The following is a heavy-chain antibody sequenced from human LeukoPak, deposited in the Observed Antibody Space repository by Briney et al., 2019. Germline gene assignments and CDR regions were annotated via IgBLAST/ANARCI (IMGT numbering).Heavy chain of an antibody. V-gene: IGHV1-18*01. CDR3: ARDFDYYDSSGYRN. Sequence: GASVQVSCKATGSTFTSYGISWVRQAPGQGLEWMGWISAYNGNTNYAQKLQGRVAMTTDTSTSTAYMELRSLRSDDTAVYYCARDFDYYDSSGYRNWGQGTLVTVSS. J-gene: IGHJ4*02. D-gene: IGHD3-22*01. CDR2: ISAYNGNT. CDR1: GSTFTSYG.